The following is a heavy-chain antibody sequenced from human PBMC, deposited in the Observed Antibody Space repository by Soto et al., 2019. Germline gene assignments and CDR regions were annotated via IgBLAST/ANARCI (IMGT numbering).Heavy chain of an antibody. CDR2: ISAYNGNT. CDR1: GYTFTSYG. CDR3: ARDLKRSSIFGVAPY. Sequence: QVQLVQSGAEVKKPGASVKVSCKASGYTFTSYGISWVRQAPGQGLEWMGWISAYNGNTNYAQKLQGRVTMTTDTSTSTAYIELRSLRSDDTAVYYCARDLKRSSIFGVAPYWGQGTLVTVSS. V-gene: IGHV1-18*01. J-gene: IGHJ4*02. D-gene: IGHD3-3*01.